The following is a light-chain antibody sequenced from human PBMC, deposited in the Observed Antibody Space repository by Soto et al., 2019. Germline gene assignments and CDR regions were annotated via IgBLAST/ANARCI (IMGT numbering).Light chain of an antibody. J-gene: IGLJ1*01. CDR3: AAWDVSLNGYV. CDR2: SDG. CDR1: SSNVGSYF. V-gene: IGLV1-44*01. Sequence: QSALTQPPSASGTPGQRVTISCSGSSSNVGSYFVNWYLHIPGAAPKLLIYSDGRRPSGVPDRFSGSKSGPSASLAISRLQSEDEADYYCAAWDVSLNGYVFGTGTKVTVL.